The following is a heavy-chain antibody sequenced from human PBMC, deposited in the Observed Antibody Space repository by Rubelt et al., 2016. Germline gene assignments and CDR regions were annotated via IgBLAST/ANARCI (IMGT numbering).Heavy chain of an antibody. CDR3: ARAGLGSSWYGGNYYFDY. J-gene: IGHJ4*02. V-gene: IGHV3-21*01. Sequence: GLEWVSSVSSGSRYIYYADSVKGRFTISRDNAKNTLYLQMNSLRAEDTAVYYCARAGLGSSWYGGNYYFDYWGQGTLVTVS. D-gene: IGHD6-13*01. CDR2: VSSGSRYI.